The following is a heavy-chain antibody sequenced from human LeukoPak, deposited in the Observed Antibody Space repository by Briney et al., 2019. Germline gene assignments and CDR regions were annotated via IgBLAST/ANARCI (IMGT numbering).Heavy chain of an antibody. D-gene: IGHD3-10*01. CDR1: GGSISSSAHF. CDR2: IYHSGTI. CDR3: ARQTTGSYQWTFDY. J-gene: IGHJ4*02. Sequence: SETLSLTCTVSGGSISSSAHFWGWIRQPPGKGLEWIGTIYHSGTIYYNPSLKSRVTISVDTSRNQFSLRLNSVTAADTAVYSCARQTTGSYQWTFDYWGQGTLVTVSS. V-gene: IGHV4-39*01.